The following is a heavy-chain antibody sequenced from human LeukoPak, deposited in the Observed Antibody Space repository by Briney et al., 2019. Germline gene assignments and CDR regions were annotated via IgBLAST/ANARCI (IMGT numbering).Heavy chain of an antibody. CDR1: GYTFTSYY. V-gene: IGHV1-46*01. Sequence: GASVKVSCKASGYTFTSYYMHWVRQAPGQGLEWMGIINPSGDTTRHAQRFQGRVTMTRDTSTSTVYMELSSLRSEDTAVYYCARTRGYSDYELDYWGQGTLVTVSS. CDR2: INPSGDTT. CDR3: ARTRGYSDYELDY. D-gene: IGHD5-12*01. J-gene: IGHJ4*02.